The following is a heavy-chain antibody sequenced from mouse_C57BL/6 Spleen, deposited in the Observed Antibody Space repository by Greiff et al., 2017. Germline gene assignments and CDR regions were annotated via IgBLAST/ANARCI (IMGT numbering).Heavy chain of an antibody. J-gene: IGHJ1*03. D-gene: IGHD1-1*01. CDR3: AWAPSYGSSYWYFDV. CDR2: VHPNSGST. Sequence: QVQLQQPGAELVKPGASVKLSCKASGYTFTSYWMHWVKQRPGQGLEWIGMVHPNSGSTNYNEKFKSKATLTVDKSSSTAYMQLSSLTSEDSAVYYCAWAPSYGSSYWYFDVWGTGATVTVSS. V-gene: IGHV1-64*01. CDR1: GYTFTSYW.